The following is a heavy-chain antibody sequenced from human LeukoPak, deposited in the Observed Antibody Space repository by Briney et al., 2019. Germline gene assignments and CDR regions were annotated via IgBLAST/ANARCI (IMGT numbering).Heavy chain of an antibody. J-gene: IGHJ4*02. V-gene: IGHV4-38-2*01. CDR1: GYSISSGYY. CDR3: ARSAAGRFDY. Sequence: PSETLSLTXAVSGYSISSGYYWGWVRQPPGKGLEWIGSIYHSGSTYYNPSLKSRVTISVDTSKNQFSLKLSSVTAADTAVYYCARSAAGRFDYWGQGTLVTVSS. D-gene: IGHD6-13*01. CDR2: IYHSGST.